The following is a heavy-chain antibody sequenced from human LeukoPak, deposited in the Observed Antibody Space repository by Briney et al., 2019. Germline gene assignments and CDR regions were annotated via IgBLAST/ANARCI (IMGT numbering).Heavy chain of an antibody. CDR1: GFTFSSYS. V-gene: IGHV3-21*01. CDR3: ARDSSSLIDI. Sequence: PGGSLRLSRAASGFTFSSYSMNWVRQAPGKGLEWVSSISSSSSYIYYADSVKGRFTISRDNAKNSLYLQMNSLRAEDTAVYYCARDSSSLIDIWGQGTMVTVSS. J-gene: IGHJ3*02. CDR2: ISSSSSYI. D-gene: IGHD6-6*01.